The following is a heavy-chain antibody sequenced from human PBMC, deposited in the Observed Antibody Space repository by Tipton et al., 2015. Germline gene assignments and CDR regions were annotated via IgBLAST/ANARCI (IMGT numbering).Heavy chain of an antibody. D-gene: IGHD2-15*01. CDR1: GFIFSTYG. J-gene: IGHJ6*02. V-gene: IGHV3-33*08. CDR2: IWYDGSHQ. Sequence: RSLRLSCAASGFIFSTYGMDWVRQAPGKGLEWVGAIWYDGSHQYYADSVKGRFTISRDNSKKMLYLQMSSLRGEDTAVYYCARGGYCSGGRCDKYSGTDVWGPGTTVTVSS. CDR3: ARGGYCSGGRCDKYSGTDV.